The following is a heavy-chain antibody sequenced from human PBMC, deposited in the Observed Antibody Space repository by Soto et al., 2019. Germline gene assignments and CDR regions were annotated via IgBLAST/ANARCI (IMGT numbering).Heavy chain of an antibody. CDR2: VSRAGTYT. V-gene: IGHV3-23*01. CDR3: VKYTVTEDLGES. Sequence: EVQLLESGGDVVRPGGSLRLSCAASGFTFSSYAMGWVRQAPGKGLGWVGGVSRAGTYTFSADSVRGRFSISRDNSRDTVDLYMNALRGDDTAVYFCVKYTVTEDLGESWGQGTLVSVSS. D-gene: IGHD3-16*01. J-gene: IGHJ5*02. CDR1: GFTFSSYA.